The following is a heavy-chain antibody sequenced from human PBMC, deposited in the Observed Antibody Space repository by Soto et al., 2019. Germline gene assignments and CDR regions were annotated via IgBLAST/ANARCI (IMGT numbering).Heavy chain of an antibody. J-gene: IGHJ6*02. CDR2: FDPEDGET. Sequence: ASVKVSCKVSGHTLTELSMHWVRQAPGKGLEWMGGFDPEDGETIYAQKFQGRVTMTEDTSTDTAYMELSSLRSEDTAVYYCATSPSGYDLYYGMDVWGQGTTVTVSS. CDR1: GHTLTELS. V-gene: IGHV1-24*01. D-gene: IGHD5-12*01. CDR3: ATSPSGYDLYYGMDV.